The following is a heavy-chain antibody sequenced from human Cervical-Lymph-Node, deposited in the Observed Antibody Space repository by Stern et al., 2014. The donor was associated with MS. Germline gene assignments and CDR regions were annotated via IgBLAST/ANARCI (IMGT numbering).Heavy chain of an antibody. V-gene: IGHV1-2*02. J-gene: IGHJ4*02. Sequence: VQLVESGAEVKQPGASAKVSCKASGYTFTGYSMLWARQAPGQGLEWMGWINPNIGGTNYAQKFQGRVTMTRDAYISTAYMELNSLRPDDTAVYYCARGTVATISGYWGQGTLVTVPS. D-gene: IGHD5-12*01. CDR2: INPNIGGT. CDR1: GYTFTGYS. CDR3: ARGTVATISGY.